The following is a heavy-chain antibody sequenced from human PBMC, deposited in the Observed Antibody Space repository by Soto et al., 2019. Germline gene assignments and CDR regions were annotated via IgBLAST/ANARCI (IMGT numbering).Heavy chain of an antibody. CDR2: IYSGGST. J-gene: IGHJ4*02. D-gene: IGHD3-22*01. CDR3: ARIPYYYDSSGYRYFDY. V-gene: IGHV3-53*01. CDR1: GFTVSSNY. Sequence: GGSLRLSCAASGFTVSSNYMSWVRQAPGKGLEWVSVIYSGGSTYYADSVKGRFTISRDNSKNTLYLQMNSLRAEDTAVYYCARIPYYYDSSGYRYFDYWGQGTLVTVSS.